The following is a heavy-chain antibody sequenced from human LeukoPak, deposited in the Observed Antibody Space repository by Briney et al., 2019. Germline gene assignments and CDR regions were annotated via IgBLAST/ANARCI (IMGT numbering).Heavy chain of an antibody. Sequence: GASVKVSCKASGYTFTGYYIHWVRQAPGQGLEWMGWINPNSGGTNYAQKFQGRVTMTRDTSISTAYMELSRLRSDDTAVYYCARLEYYYDSSGYYEDYWAQGTLVTVSS. V-gene: IGHV1-2*02. J-gene: IGHJ4*02. D-gene: IGHD3-22*01. CDR3: ARLEYYYDSSGYYEDY. CDR1: GYTFTGYY. CDR2: INPNSGGT.